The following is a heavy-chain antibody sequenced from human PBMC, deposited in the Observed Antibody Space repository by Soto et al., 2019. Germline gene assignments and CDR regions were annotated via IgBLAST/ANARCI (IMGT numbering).Heavy chain of an antibody. D-gene: IGHD3-3*01. CDR1: GFTFSSYA. Sequence: PGGSLRLSCAASGFTFSSYAMSWVRQAPGKGLEWVSAISGSGGSTYYADSVKGRFTISRDNSKNTLYLQMNSLRAEDTAVYYCAKEGPYDFWSGTELPDYWGQGTLVTVSS. CDR3: AKEGPYDFWSGTELPDY. V-gene: IGHV3-23*01. J-gene: IGHJ4*02. CDR2: ISGSGGST.